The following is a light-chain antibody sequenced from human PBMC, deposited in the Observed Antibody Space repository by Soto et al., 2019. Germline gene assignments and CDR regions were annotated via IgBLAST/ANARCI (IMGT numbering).Light chain of an antibody. CDR1: QSVTST. CDR2: DAS. J-gene: IGKJ4*01. V-gene: IGKV3-15*01. CDR3: QQYNNWPLT. Sequence: MVMTQSPATVSVSPGERATLSCRASQSVTSTLAWYQQKPGQTPRLLIYDASTRATGIPARFSGSGSGTEFTLTISSLQSEDFAVYYCQQYNNWPLTFGGGTKVDIK.